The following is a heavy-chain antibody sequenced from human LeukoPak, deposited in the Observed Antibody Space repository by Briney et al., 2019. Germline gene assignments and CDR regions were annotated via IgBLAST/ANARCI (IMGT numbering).Heavy chain of an antibody. CDR1: GFTFSSHW. J-gene: IGHJ4*02. V-gene: IGHV3-7*01. CDR2: IKEDGSEK. D-gene: IGHD3-16*01. Sequence: PGGSLRLSCAASGFTFSSHWMGWVRQAPGKGLEWVANIKEDGSEKYYVDSVKGRFTVSRDNVKNSLFLQMNSLRAEDTAVYYCARDVNFGNFDCWGQGTLVTVSS. CDR3: ARDVNFGNFDC.